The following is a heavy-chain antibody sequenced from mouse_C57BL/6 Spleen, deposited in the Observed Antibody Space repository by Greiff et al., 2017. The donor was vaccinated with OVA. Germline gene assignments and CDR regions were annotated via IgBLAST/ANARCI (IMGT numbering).Heavy chain of an antibody. Sequence: VMLVESGAELVRPGASVKLSCKASGYTFTDYYINWVKQRPGQGLEWIARIYPGSGNTYYNEKFKGKATLTAEKSSSTAYMQLSSLTSEDSAVYFCARSPTAQASWFAYWGQGTLVTVSA. J-gene: IGHJ3*01. CDR1: GYTFTDYY. V-gene: IGHV1-76*01. D-gene: IGHD3-2*02. CDR2: IYPGSGNT. CDR3: ARSPTAQASWFAY.